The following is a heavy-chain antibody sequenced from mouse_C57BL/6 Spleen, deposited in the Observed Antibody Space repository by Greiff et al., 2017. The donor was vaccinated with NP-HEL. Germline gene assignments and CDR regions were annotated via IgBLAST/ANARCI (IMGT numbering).Heavy chain of an antibody. CDR1: GYTFTSYW. V-gene: IGHV1-61*01. J-gene: IGHJ4*01. CDR3: ARSGWPGAMDY. CDR2: IYPSDSET. D-gene: IGHD3-1*01. Sequence: VQLQQPGAELVRPGSSVKLSCKASGYTFTSYWMDWVKQRPGQGLEWIGNIYPSDSETHYNQKFKDKATLTVDKSSSTAYMQISSLTSEDSAVYYCARSGWPGAMDYWGQGTSVTVSS.